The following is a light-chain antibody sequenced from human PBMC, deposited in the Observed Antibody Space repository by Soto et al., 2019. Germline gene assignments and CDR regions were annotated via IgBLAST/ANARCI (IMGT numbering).Light chain of an antibody. CDR1: QGITNY. CDR2: AAS. CDR3: QKYNSAPQT. V-gene: IGKV1-27*01. Sequence: DIPMTQSPSSLSASVGDRVTITCRASQGITNYLAWYQQKPGKVPKLLIYAASTLESGVPSRFSGSGSGTDFTLTISSLQPEDVATYYCQKYNSAPQTFGQGTRLEIK. J-gene: IGKJ5*01.